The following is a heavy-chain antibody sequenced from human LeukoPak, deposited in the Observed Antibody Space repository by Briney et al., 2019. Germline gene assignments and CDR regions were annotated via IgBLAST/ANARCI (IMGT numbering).Heavy chain of an antibody. CDR2: ISGSGGST. J-gene: IGHJ4*02. Sequence: GGSLRLSCAASGFTFRSYAMSWVRQAPGKGLEWVSAISGSGGSTYYADSVKDRFTVSRDNSQNTLYLQMNSLRAEDTAVYYCAKRRDSSARAFDYWGQGTLVTVSS. CDR1: GFTFRSYA. V-gene: IGHV3-23*01. D-gene: IGHD6-6*01. CDR3: AKRRDSSARAFDY.